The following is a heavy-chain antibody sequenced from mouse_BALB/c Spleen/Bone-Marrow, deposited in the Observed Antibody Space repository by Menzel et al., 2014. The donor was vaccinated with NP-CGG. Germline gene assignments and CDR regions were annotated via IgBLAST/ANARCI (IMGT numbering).Heavy chain of an antibody. V-gene: IGHV3-6*02. CDR2: VTYDGSN. Sequence: ESGPGLVKPSQSLSLTCSVTDYSITSGYYWNWIRQFPGSKLEWMGYVTYDGSNNYNPSLKNRSSITRDTSKNQFFLKLNSVTTEDAATYYCARGSGAYFDVWGAGTTVTVSS. D-gene: IGHD4-1*01. CDR3: ARGSGAYFDV. CDR1: DYSITSGYY. J-gene: IGHJ1*01.